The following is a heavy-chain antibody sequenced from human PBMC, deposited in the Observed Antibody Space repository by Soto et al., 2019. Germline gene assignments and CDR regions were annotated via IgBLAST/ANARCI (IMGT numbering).Heavy chain of an antibody. V-gene: IGHV4-31*03. Sequence: PSETLSLTCTVSGGSISSGGYYWSWIRQHPGKGLEWIGYIYYSGSTYYNPSLKSRVTISVDTSKNQFSLKLSSVTAADTAVYYCARGYGGSQIHPEGPRIYYYGMDVWGQGTTVTAP. D-gene: IGHD2-15*01. CDR1: GGSISSGGYY. J-gene: IGHJ6*02. CDR2: IYYSGST. CDR3: ARGYGGSQIHPEGPRIYYYGMDV.